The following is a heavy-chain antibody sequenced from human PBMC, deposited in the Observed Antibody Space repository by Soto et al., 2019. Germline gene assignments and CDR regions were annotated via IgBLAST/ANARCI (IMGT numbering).Heavy chain of an antibody. CDR2: IYYSGST. V-gene: IGHV4-59*01. J-gene: IGHJ4*02. D-gene: IGHD6-19*01. Sequence: SETLSLTCTVSGGSISSYYWSWIRQPPGKGLEWIGYIYYSGSTNYNPSLKSRVTISVDTSKNQFSLKLSSVTAADTAVYYCARTTRQWLVLGYWGQGTLVTVSS. CDR1: GGSISSYY. CDR3: ARTTRQWLVLGY.